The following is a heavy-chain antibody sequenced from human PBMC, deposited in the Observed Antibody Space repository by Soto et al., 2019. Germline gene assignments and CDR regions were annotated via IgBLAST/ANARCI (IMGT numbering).Heavy chain of an antibody. CDR1: GYTFTSYG. J-gene: IGHJ5*02. D-gene: IGHD3-22*01. CDR2: ISAYNGNT. V-gene: IGHV1-18*01. CDR3: ARDMDSSGSNWFDP. Sequence: ASVKFSCKASGYTFTSYGISWVRQAPGQGLEWMGWISAYNGNTNCAQKLQGRVTMTTDTSTSTAYMELRSLRSDDTAVYYCARDMDSSGSNWFDPWGQGTLVTVSS.